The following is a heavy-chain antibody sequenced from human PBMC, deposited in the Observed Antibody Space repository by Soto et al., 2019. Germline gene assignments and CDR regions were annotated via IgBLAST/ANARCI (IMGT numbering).Heavy chain of an antibody. D-gene: IGHD5-18*01. CDR3: ARAGYTYGRTYYFDY. J-gene: IGHJ4*02. V-gene: IGHV1-69*13. CDR2: IILMFGPT. Sequence: ASVKVSCKASGDTFSGYTLSTYVFSGVRQAPGQGLEWMGGIILMFGPTTYAKKFQGRVTIIADESTTTVYMELSSLRSEDTAMYYCARAGYTYGRTYYFDYWGQGTLVNVYS. CDR1: GDTFSGYT.